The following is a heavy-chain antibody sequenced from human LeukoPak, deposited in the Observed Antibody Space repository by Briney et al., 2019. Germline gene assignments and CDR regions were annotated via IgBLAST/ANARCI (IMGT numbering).Heavy chain of an antibody. J-gene: IGHJ4*02. CDR2: ISWNSGSI. CDR1: GFTFDDYA. CDR3: AKGAFGGVIALPDY. V-gene: IGHV3-9*01. Sequence: GGSLRLSCAASGFTFDDYAMHWVRQAPGKGLEWVSGISWNSGSIGYADSVKGRFTISRDNAKNSLYLQMNSLRAEDTALYYCAKGAFGGVIALPDYWGQGTLVTVSS. D-gene: IGHD3-16*02.